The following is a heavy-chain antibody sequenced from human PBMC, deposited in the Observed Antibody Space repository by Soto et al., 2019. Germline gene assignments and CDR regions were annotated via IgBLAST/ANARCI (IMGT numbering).Heavy chain of an antibody. V-gene: IGHV3-23*01. J-gene: IGHJ5*02. CDR2: ISGSGGST. D-gene: IGHD7-27*01. CDR3: AKDQANWAINWFDP. CDR1: GFTFSSYA. Sequence: GALRLSCAASGFTFSSYAMSWVRQAPGKGLEWVSAISGSGGSTYYADSVKGRFTISRDNSKDTLYLQMNSLRAEDTAVYYCAKDQANWAINWFDPWGQGTLVTVSS.